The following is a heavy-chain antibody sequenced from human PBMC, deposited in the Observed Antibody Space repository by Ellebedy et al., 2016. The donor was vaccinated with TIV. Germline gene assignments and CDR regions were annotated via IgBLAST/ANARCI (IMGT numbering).Heavy chain of an antibody. CDR1: GFTFGDFA. Sequence: GGSLRLSXTASGFTFGDFAISWVRQAPGKGLEWVGFIGSKGYGGTTQYAASAKGRFTISRDDSKSIAYLQMNSLKTEDTALYYCTREAANWNYPYYYYNGMDVWGQGTTVTVSS. J-gene: IGHJ6*02. CDR3: TREAANWNYPYYYYNGMDV. V-gene: IGHV3-49*04. D-gene: IGHD1-7*01. CDR2: IGSKGYGGTT.